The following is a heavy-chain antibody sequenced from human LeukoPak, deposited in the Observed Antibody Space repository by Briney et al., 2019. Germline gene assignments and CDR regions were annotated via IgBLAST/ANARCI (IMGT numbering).Heavy chain of an antibody. CDR2: ISGSGGST. J-gene: IGHJ4*02. D-gene: IGHD6-19*01. CDR1: GFTFISYG. Sequence: GGSLRLSCAASGFTFISYGMSWVRQAPGKGLEWVSAISGSGGSTYYADSVKGRFTISRDNSKNTLYLQMNSLRAEDTAVYYCAKISSSGWYYFDYWGQGTLVTVSS. CDR3: AKISSSGWYYFDY. V-gene: IGHV3-23*01.